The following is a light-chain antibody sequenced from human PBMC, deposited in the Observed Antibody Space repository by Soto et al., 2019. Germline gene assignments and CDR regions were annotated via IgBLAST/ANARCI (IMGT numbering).Light chain of an antibody. J-gene: IGLJ1*01. V-gene: IGLV2-14*01. CDR3: SSSTSSNTFV. CDR1: NSDVNY. CDR2: EVI. Sequence: QSALTQPASVSGAPGQSTTISCTGTNSDVNYVSWHQQHPGKAPKLMIYEVINRSSGVSTRFSGSKSGNTASLTISGLQAEDESDYYCSSSTSSNTFVFGTGTKLTVL.